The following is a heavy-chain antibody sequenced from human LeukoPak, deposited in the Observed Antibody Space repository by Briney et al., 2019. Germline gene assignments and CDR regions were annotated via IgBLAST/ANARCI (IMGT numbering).Heavy chain of an antibody. CDR1: GGSFSGYY. D-gene: IGHD1-26*01. CDR3: VRGYVGAQGGGDY. J-gene: IGHJ4*02. CDR2: INHSGST. Sequence: PSETLSLTCAVYGGSFSGYYWSWIRQPPGKGLEWIGEINHSGSTNYNPSLKSRVTISVDTSKNQFSLKLSSVTAADTAAHYCVRGYVGAQGGGDYWGQGTLVTVSS. V-gene: IGHV4-34*01.